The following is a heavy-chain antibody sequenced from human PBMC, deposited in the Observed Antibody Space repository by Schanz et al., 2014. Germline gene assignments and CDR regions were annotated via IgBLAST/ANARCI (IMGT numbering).Heavy chain of an antibody. Sequence: QAQLVESGGGVVQPGRSLRLSCVASGFTFISYDIHWVRQAPGKGLEWVAIIWYDGSNKYYADSVKGRFTISRDNSKKTLYLQMNSLRAEDTAVYYCARDHQWLARYYMDVWGKGTTVTVSS. CDR3: ARDHQWLARYYMDV. D-gene: IGHD6-19*01. J-gene: IGHJ6*03. CDR2: IWYDGSNK. V-gene: IGHV3-33*01. CDR1: GFTFISYD.